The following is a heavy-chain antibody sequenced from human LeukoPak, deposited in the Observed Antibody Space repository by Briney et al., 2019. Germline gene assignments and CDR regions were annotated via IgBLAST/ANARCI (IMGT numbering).Heavy chain of an antibody. J-gene: IGHJ3*02. CDR2: INWIGGST. CDR3: AGGLKNYYDSSGYYQNAFDI. Sequence: GGSLRLSCAASGFTFDDYGMSWVRQAPGKGLEWVSGINWIGGSTGYADSVKGRFTISRDNAKNSLYLQMNSLRAEDTALYYCAGGLKNYYDSSGYYQNAFDIWGQGTMVTVSS. D-gene: IGHD3-22*01. CDR1: GFTFDDYG. V-gene: IGHV3-20*04.